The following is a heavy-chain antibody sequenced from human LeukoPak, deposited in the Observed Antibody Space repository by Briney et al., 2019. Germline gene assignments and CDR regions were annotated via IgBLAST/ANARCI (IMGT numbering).Heavy chain of an antibody. J-gene: IGHJ5*02. Sequence: PGRSLRLSCAASGFSFENYVMHWVLRAPGKGLEWVSSIWEDGNNKFYADSVKGRFTISRDNSKNTLYLQMFSLIDADTAVYHCEKDRGYNTCWYNWFDPWGQGTLVTVSS. CDR2: IWEDGNNK. CDR3: EKDRGYNTCWYNWFDP. CDR1: GFSFENYV. V-gene: IGHV3-33*06. D-gene: IGHD6-19*01.